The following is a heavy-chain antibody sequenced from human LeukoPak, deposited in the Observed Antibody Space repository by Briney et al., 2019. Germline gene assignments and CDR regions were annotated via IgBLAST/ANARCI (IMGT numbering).Heavy chain of an antibody. V-gene: IGHV4-59*08. CDR2: IYYSGST. CDR1: GGSISSYY. J-gene: IGHJ4*02. D-gene: IGHD3-10*01. Sequence: SETLSLTCTVPGGSISSYYWSWIRQPPGKGLEWIGYIYYSGSTNYNPSLKSRVTISVDTSKNQFSLKLSSVTAADTAVYYCARSYYGSTYFDYWGQGTLVTVSS. CDR3: ARSYYGSTYFDY.